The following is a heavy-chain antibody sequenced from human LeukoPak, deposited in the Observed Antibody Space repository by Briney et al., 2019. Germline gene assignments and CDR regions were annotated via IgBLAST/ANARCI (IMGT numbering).Heavy chain of an antibody. V-gene: IGHV4-59*01. CDR2: IYYSGTT. CDR1: GGSISSYY. CDR3: ARYSREVTRGVFDY. J-gene: IGHJ4*02. D-gene: IGHD4-23*01. Sequence: PSETLSLTCTVSGGSISSYYWSWIRQPPGKGLEWIGYIYYSGTTNYNPSLKSRVTISVDTSKNQFSLKLSSVTAADTAVYYCARYSREVTRGVFDYWGQGTLVTVSS.